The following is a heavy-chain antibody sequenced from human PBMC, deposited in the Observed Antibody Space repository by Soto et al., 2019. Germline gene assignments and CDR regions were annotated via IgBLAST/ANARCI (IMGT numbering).Heavy chain of an antibody. J-gene: IGHJ3*02. CDR2: VDNDGSTT. D-gene: IGHD1-26*01. Sequence: EVQLVESGGGLVQPGGSLRLSCAASGFTFSSYWMHWVRQPPGKGLVWVSRVDNDGSTTRHADSVKGRFAISRDNAKNTLYRQMNSLRAEDTAVYYCARGVGDTAFEIWGQGTMVAVSS. CDR3: ARGVGDTAFEI. CDR1: GFTFSSYW. V-gene: IGHV3-74*01.